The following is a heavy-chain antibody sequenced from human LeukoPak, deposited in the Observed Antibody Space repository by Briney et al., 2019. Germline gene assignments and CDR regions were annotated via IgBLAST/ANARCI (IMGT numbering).Heavy chain of an antibody. V-gene: IGHV1-2*02. Sequence: ASVKVSCKASGYPFTGYYMHRGRPAPGQGLEWMGWINPNSGGTNYSQKFQGRVTMTRDTSISTAYMELSRLRSDDTAVYYCARGCSSTSCHFNAFDIWGQGTMVTVSS. CDR3: ARGCSSTSCHFNAFDI. CDR1: GYPFTGYY. D-gene: IGHD2-2*01. CDR2: INPNSGGT. J-gene: IGHJ3*02.